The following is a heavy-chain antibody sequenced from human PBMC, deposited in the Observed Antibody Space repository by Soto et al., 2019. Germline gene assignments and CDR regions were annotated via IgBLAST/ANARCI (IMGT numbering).Heavy chain of an antibody. V-gene: IGHV3-21*01. CDR1: GFTFSSYS. Sequence: EVKLVASGGGLVKPGGSLRLSCAASGFTFSSYSMNWVRQAPEKGLEWVSSISSSSSYIYYADSVKGRFTISRDNAKHSLYLQINSLRAEDTAVYYCAGLCGAVGYWGQGTLVTVSS. CDR2: ISSSSSYI. CDR3: AGLCGAVGY. J-gene: IGHJ4*02. D-gene: IGHD4-17*01.